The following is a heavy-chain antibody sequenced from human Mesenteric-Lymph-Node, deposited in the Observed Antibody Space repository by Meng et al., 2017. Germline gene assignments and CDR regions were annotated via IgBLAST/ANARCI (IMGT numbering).Heavy chain of an antibody. V-gene: IGHV3-30*04. CDR3: AREGRDKMGTIQAGAFDI. J-gene: IGHJ3*02. D-gene: IGHD5-24*01. Sequence: GESLKISCAASGFTFSSYAMHWVRQAPGKGLEWVAVISYDGSNKYYADSVKGRFTISRDNSKNTLYLQMNSLRAEDMAVYYCAREGRDKMGTIQAGAFDIWGQGTLVTVSS. CDR1: GFTFSSYA. CDR2: ISYDGSNK.